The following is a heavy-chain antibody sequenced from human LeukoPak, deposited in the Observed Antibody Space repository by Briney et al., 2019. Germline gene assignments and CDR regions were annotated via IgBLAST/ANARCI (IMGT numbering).Heavy chain of an antibody. V-gene: IGHV3-9*01. J-gene: IGHJ6*02. CDR2: ISRSSGTI. CDR1: GFTFEDYA. Sequence: GGSLRLSCAASGFTFEDYAMHWVRQAPGKGLEWVSGISRSSGTIGYADSVKGRFTIFRDNAKNSLHLQMNSLRAEDTALYYCAKDTQMYYYYGMDVWGQGTTVTVSS. CDR3: AKDTQMYYYYGMDV.